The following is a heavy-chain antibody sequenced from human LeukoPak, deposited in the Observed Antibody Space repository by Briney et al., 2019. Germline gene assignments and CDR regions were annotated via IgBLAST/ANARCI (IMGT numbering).Heavy chain of an antibody. D-gene: IGHD6-6*01. V-gene: IGHV3-23*01. J-gene: IGHJ4*02. Sequence: PGRSLRLSCAASGFTFSKYAMSWVRQAPGKGLEWVSAISDSGGSTYYADSVKGRFTISRDNSKNTLYLQMNSLRAEDTAIYYCAKRVEYSSSSGGYFDYWGQGTLVTVSS. CDR3: AKRVEYSSSSGGYFDY. CDR2: ISDSGGST. CDR1: GFTFSKYA.